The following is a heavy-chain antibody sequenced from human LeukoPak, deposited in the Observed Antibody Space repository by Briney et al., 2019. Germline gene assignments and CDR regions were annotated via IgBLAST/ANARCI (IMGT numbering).Heavy chain of an antibody. CDR1: GGTFSSYA. CDR3: AKGGWLNNWFDP. J-gene: IGHJ5*02. D-gene: IGHD6-19*01. Sequence: ASVKVSCKAFGGTFSSYAISWVRQAPGQGLEWMGWINTNTGNPTYAQGFTGRFVFSLDTSVSTAYLEISGLKAEDTAVYYCAKGGWLNNWFDPWGQGTVVTVSS. V-gene: IGHV7-4-1*02. CDR2: INTNTGNP.